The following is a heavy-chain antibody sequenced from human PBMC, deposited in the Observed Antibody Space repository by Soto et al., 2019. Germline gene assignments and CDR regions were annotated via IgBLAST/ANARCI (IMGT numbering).Heavy chain of an antibody. CDR2: IEGDGSST. V-gene: IGHV3-74*01. CDR1: GFTFSSYW. D-gene: IGHD3-3*01. J-gene: IGHJ5*02. CDR3: AREGVYYDFWSDKRGNWFDP. Sequence: EVQLVESGGGLVQPGGSLRLSCAASGFTFSSYWMHWVRQAPGKGLEWVSRIEGDGSSTTSADSVKGRFTVSRDDARNTLYLQMSSLRAEDTAVYYCAREGVYYDFWSDKRGNWFDPWGQGTLVTVSS.